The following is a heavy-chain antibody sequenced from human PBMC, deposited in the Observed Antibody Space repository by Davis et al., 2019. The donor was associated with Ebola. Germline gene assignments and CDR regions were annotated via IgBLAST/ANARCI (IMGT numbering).Heavy chain of an antibody. Sequence: ASVKVSCKASGGTFSSSAISWVRQAPGQGLEWMGWISAYNGNTNYAQKLQGRVTMTTETSTSTAYIELRSLRSDDTAVYYCARGGDYAGWFDPWGQGTLVTVSS. CDR1: GGTFSSSA. J-gene: IGHJ5*02. CDR3: ARGGDYAGWFDP. D-gene: IGHD4-23*01. V-gene: IGHV1-18*01. CDR2: ISAYNGNT.